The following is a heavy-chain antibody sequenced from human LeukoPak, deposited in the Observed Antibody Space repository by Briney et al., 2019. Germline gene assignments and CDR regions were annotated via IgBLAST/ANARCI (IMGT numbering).Heavy chain of an antibody. D-gene: IGHD3-22*01. Sequence: SETLSLTCTVSGGSISSNNWSWIRQPPGKGLEWIGYIHYRGSTNYNPSLKSRVTISVDTSKNQFSLRLSSVTAADTAVYYCAREVGGWLNAWGQGTLVTVSS. CDR2: IHYRGST. CDR3: AREVGGWLNA. V-gene: IGHV4-59*01. CDR1: GGSISSNN. J-gene: IGHJ4*02.